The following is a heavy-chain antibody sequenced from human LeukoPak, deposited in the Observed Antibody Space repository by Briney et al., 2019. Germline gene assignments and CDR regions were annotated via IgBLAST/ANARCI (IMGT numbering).Heavy chain of an antibody. V-gene: IGHV3-23*01. CDR3: AKASVNYDILIGYHNWYFDL. CDR2: ISGSGGST. Sequence: GGPLRLPCDASGHPLCRYPVSWLRLAPGQALEWVSPISGSGGSTHYADSEKSRFTISRDNSKNTRCLQMNSLRAKHRAVYYCAKASVNYDILIGYHNWYFDLWGRGALVTASS. CDR1: GHPLCRYP. J-gene: IGHJ2*01. D-gene: IGHD3-9*01.